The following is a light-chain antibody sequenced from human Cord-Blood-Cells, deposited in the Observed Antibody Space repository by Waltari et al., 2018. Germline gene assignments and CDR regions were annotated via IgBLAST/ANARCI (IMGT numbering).Light chain of an antibody. V-gene: IGKV3-20*01. CDR3: QQYGSSPWT. CDR2: GAS. Sequence: EIVLTQSPGTLSLSPGERATLYCRASQSVSSSYLAWYQQKPGQAPRLLIYGASSRATGIPDRFSGSGSGTDFTFTISRLEPEDFAVYYCQQYGSSPWTFGQGTKVEIK. J-gene: IGKJ1*01. CDR1: QSVSSSY.